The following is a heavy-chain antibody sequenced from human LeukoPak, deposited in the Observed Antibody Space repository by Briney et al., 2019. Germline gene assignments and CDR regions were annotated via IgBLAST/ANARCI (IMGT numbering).Heavy chain of an antibody. CDR2: ISYSGST. CDR3: ARDDYGDYFDY. Sequence: PSETLSLTCTVSGGSISSHYWSWIRQSPGKGLEWIGYISYSGSTNYNPSLKSRVNISVDTSKNQFSLKLSSVTAADTAVYYCARDDYGDYFDYWGQGTLVTVSS. J-gene: IGHJ4*02. V-gene: IGHV4-59*08. D-gene: IGHD4-17*01. CDR1: GGSISSHY.